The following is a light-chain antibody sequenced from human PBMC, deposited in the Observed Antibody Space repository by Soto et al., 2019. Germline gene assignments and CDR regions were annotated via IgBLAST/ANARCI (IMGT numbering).Light chain of an antibody. J-gene: IGLJ3*02. CDR1: SSDVGTYNY. V-gene: IGLV2-14*01. CDR3: NSDTTAFTVV. CDR2: GVS. Sequence: QSVLTQPASVSGSPGQSITISCTGTSSDVGTYNYVSWYQQHPGKAPKLMIYGVSNRPSGLPNRFSGSKSGNTASLTISGLQSDDEADYSCNSDTTAFTVVFGGGTKLTVL.